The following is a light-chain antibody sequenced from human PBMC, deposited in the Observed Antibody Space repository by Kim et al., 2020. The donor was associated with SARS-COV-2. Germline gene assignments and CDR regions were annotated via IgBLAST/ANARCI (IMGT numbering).Light chain of an antibody. CDR2: VNF. CDR1: SSNIGRNT. V-gene: IGLV1-44*01. Sequence: GQRVTLSCSGSSSNIGRNTVNWYQQVPGTAPKLLIYVNFQRPSGVADRFSGSKSGTSASLAISGLQSEDEADYFCAAWDDNVNGPVFGGGTHLTVL. J-gene: IGLJ7*01. CDR3: AAWDDNVNGPV.